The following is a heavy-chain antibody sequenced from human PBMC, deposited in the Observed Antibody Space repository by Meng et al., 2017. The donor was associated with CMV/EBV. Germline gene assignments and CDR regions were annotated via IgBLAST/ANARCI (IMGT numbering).Heavy chain of an antibody. Sequence: QIPLKESGPALGTPTHTLTLTCTFSGFSLSTSGGGVGWIRQPPGKALEWLALIYWDDDKRYSPSLKSRLTITKDTSKNQVVLTMTNMDPVDTATYYCARLYDSSGYYLGYFNYWGQGTLVTVSS. CDR2: IYWDDDK. V-gene: IGHV2-5*02. D-gene: IGHD3-22*01. CDR3: ARLYDSSGYYLGYFNY. CDR1: GFSLSTSGGG. J-gene: IGHJ4*02.